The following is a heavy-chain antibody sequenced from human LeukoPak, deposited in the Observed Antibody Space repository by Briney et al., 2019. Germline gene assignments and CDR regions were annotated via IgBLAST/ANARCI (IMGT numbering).Heavy chain of an antibody. V-gene: IGHV3-9*01. CDR2: ISWNSGSI. J-gene: IGHJ4*02. Sequence: GRSLRLSCAASGFTFDDYAMHWVRQAPGKGLGWVSGISWNSGSIGYADSVKGRFTISRDNAKNSLYLQMNSLRAEDTALYYCAKDIGFVLDTAMFDYWGQGTLVTVSS. D-gene: IGHD5-18*01. CDR1: GFTFDDYA. CDR3: AKDIGFVLDTAMFDY.